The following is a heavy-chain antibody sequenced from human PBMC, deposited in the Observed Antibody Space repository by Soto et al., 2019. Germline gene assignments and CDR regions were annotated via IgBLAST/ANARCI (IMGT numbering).Heavy chain of an antibody. CDR1: GFTFSNYA. Sequence: DVQLLESGGGLVLPGGSLRLSCAASGFTFSNYAMTWVRQAPGKGLEWVSGISGKGDKTYYADSVKGRVTISRDNSKNTLYLQMNTLGAEDTAIYFCAKEIGGYLVGPLHFWGQGRLVTVSS. V-gene: IGHV3-23*01. CDR3: AKEIGGYLVGPLHF. J-gene: IGHJ4*02. D-gene: IGHD5-18*01. CDR2: ISGKGDKT.